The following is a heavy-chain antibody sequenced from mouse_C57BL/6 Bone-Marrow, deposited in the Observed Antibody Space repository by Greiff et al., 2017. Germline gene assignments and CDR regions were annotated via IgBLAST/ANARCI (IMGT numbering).Heavy chain of an antibody. CDR2: IYPRSGNT. CDR1: GYTFTSYG. CDR3: ARHSVFAY. J-gene: IGHJ3*01. V-gene: IGHV1-81*01. Sequence: MQLQQSGAELARPGASVKLSCKASGYTFTSYGISWVKQRTGQGLEWIGEIYPRSGNTYYNEKFKGKATLTADKSSSPAYMELRSLTSEDSAVYFCARHSVFAYWGQGTLVTVAA.